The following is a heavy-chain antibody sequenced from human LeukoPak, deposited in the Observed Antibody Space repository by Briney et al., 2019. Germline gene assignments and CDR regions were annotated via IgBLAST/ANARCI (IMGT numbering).Heavy chain of an antibody. V-gene: IGHV3-7*01. J-gene: IGHJ3*02. Sequence: DSVKGRFTISRDNAKNSLYLQMNSLRAEDTAVYYCASAMYDAFDIWGQGTMVTVSS. CDR3: ASAMYDAFDI. D-gene: IGHD2-8*01.